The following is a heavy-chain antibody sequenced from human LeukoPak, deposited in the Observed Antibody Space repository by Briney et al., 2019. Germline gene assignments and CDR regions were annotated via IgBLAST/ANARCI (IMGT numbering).Heavy chain of an antibody. CDR3: ARGVPYDSWSGPHYSDY. Sequence: GGSLRLSCAASRFTLSTYWMSWVRQAPGKGLEWVAHIKQDGSQEYYVDSVKGRFTISRDSAKNSLYLQMNSLRAVDTAVYYCARGVPYDSWSGPHYSDYWGQGTLVTVSS. D-gene: IGHD3-3*01. CDR1: RFTLSTYW. V-gene: IGHV3-7*01. CDR2: IKQDGSQE. J-gene: IGHJ4*02.